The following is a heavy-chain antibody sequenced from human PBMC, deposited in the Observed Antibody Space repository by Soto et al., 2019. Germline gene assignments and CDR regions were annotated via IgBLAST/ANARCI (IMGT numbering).Heavy chain of an antibody. D-gene: IGHD3-10*01. CDR2: INHSGST. V-gene: IGHV4-34*01. CDR3: ARREVYICFGGGDYYYYGMDV. CDR1: GVSFSGYY. Sequence: SETLSLTCAVYGVSFSGYYWSWIRQPPGKGLEWIGEINHSGSTNYNPSLKSRVTISVDTSKNQFSLKLSSVTAADTAVYYCARREVYICFGGGDYYYYGMDVWGQGTTVTVSS. J-gene: IGHJ6*02.